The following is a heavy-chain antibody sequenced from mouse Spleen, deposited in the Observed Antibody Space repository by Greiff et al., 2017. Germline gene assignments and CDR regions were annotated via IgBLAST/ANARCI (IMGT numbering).Heavy chain of an antibody. Sequence: EVQLVESGGGLVKPGGSLKLSCAASGFTFSDYYMYWVRQTPEKRLEWVATISDGGSYTYYPDSVKGRFTISRDNAKNNLYLQMSSLKSEDTAMYYCARDPGSYAMDYWGQGTSVTVSS. V-gene: IGHV5-4*02. CDR3: ARDPGSYAMDY. J-gene: IGHJ4*01. CDR1: GFTFSDYY. CDR2: ISDGGSYT. D-gene: IGHD4-1*01.